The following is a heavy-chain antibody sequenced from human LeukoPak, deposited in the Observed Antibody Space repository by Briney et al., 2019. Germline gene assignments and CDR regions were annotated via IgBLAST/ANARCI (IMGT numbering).Heavy chain of an antibody. V-gene: IGHV1-8*01. J-gene: IGHJ6*02. Sequence: ASVKVSCKASGYTFTSYDINWVRQATGQGLEWMGWMNPNSGNTGYAQKLEGRVTMTRDTSTNTAYMELSGLRSEDTAVYYCARGMFDNSGTYYYFYYALDVWGQGTTVTVSS. CDR2: MNPNSGNT. D-gene: IGHD3-22*01. CDR1: GYTFTSYD. CDR3: ARGMFDNSGTYYYFYYALDV.